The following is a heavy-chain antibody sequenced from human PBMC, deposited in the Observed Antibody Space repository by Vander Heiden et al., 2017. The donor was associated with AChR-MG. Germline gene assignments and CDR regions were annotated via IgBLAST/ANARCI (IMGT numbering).Heavy chain of an antibody. CDR2: TYNTGST. J-gene: IGHJ5*02. CDR1: GVFLSSPDFY. V-gene: IGHV4-30-4*01. Sequence: QVQLPESGPGLVKPSQTLSLTCPVSGVFLSSPDFYWTWIRLPPGKGLEWSGYTYNTGSTYYNPSRKSRITISVDTSKNQFSLNLNSVTAADTAVYYCARSFGSGKNWVDPWGQGTMGTVSS. D-gene: IGHD3-10*01. CDR3: ARSFGSGKNWVDP.